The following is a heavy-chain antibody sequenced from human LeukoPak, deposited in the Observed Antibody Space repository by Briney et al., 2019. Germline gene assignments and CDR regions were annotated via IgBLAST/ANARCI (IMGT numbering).Heavy chain of an antibody. CDR3: ASGIAARTFDY. J-gene: IGHJ4*02. V-gene: IGHV3-53*05. CDR1: GFTVSSNY. Sequence: PGGPLRLSCAASGFTVSSNYMSWVRQAPGKGLEWVSVIYSGGSTYYADSAKGRFTISRDNSKNTLYLQMGSLRAEDMAVYYCASGIAARTFDYWGQGTLVTVSS. D-gene: IGHD6-6*01. CDR2: IYSGGST.